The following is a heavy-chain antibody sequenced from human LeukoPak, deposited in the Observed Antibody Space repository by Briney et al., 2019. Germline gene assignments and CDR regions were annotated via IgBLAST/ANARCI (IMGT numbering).Heavy chain of an antibody. CDR2: TYYRSKWYN. D-gene: IGHD6-19*01. CDR3: AREVEIAVAGFDY. CDR1: GDSVSSNSAA. V-gene: IGHV6-1*01. Sequence: SQTLSLTCAISGDSVSSNSAAWNWSRQSPSGGLEWLGRTYYRSKWYNEYAVSVKSRIIINPDTSKNQFSLQLNSVTPEDTAVYYCAREVEIAVAGFDYWGQGTLVTVSS. J-gene: IGHJ4*02.